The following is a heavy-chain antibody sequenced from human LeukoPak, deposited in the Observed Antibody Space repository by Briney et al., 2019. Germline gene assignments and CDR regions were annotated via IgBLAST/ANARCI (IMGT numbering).Heavy chain of an antibody. V-gene: IGHV3-53*01. CDR3: ARGGAPRAFDI. CDR1: GFTVSSIY. Sequence: GGSLRLSCAASGFTVSSIYMSWVRQAPGKGLEWVSVIYSGGSTYYADSVKGRFTISRDNSKNTLYLQMNSLRAEDTAVYYCARGGAPRAFDIWGQGTMVTVSS. D-gene: IGHD3-16*01. J-gene: IGHJ3*02. CDR2: IYSGGST.